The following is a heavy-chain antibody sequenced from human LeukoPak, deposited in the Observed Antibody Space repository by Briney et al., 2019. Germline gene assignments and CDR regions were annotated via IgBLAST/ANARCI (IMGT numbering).Heavy chain of an antibody. J-gene: IGHJ4*02. CDR3: ARVGGGDGSGWSTTDY. Sequence: GGTLRLSCAASGFTFSSYAMSWVRQAPGKGLEWVANINQDGSEKYDVDSAKGRFTISRDNARNSLYLQMNSLRVEDTAMYYCARVGGGDGSGWSTTDYWGQGTLVTISS. CDR1: GFTFSSYA. V-gene: IGHV3-7*01. D-gene: IGHD6-19*01. CDR2: INQDGSEK.